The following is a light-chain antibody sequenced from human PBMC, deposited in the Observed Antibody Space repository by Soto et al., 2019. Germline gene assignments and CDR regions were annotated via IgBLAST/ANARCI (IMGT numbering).Light chain of an antibody. V-gene: IGLV2-11*01. J-gene: IGLJ1*01. Sequence: QSALTQPASVSGSPGQSITISCTGTSSDVGTYDFVSWYQQHPGKAPKLIIYDVSKRPSGVPDRFSGSKSGNTASLTISGLQAEDEADYWCCSYAGTYTYVFGSGTKVTVL. CDR3: CSYAGTYTYV. CDR2: DVS. CDR1: SSDVGTYDF.